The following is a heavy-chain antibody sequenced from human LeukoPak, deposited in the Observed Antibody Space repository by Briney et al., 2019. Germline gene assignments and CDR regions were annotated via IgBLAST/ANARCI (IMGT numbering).Heavy chain of an antibody. Sequence: SGSLSLTCAVSIGSISSSKWWSWVRQSPVQGRGWIGEVYLYGATNYNPSFTSRVTMSVDRSRNQFSLKMTSVTAADTAVYYCARQKWEQQGRDYYFNGLDVWGPGTTVIVSS. D-gene: IGHD1/OR15-1a*01. CDR3: ARQKWEQQGRDYYFNGLDV. CDR1: IGSISSSKW. V-gene: IGHV4-4*02. CDR2: VYLYGAT. J-gene: IGHJ6*02.